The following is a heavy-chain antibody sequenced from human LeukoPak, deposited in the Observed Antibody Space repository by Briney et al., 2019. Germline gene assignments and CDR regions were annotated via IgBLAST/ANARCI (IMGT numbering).Heavy chain of an antibody. CDR1: GYTFTGYY. J-gene: IGHJ6*03. CDR3: ARDRVGQQLVGRKNNYYYMDV. D-gene: IGHD6-13*01. CDR2: INPNSGGT. V-gene: IGHV1-2*02. Sequence: ASVKVSCKASGYTFTGYYMHWVRQAPGQGLEWMGWINPNSGGTNYAQKFQGRVTMTRDTSISTAYMELSSLRYDDTAVYYCARDRVGQQLVGRKNNYYYMDVWGKGTTVTISS.